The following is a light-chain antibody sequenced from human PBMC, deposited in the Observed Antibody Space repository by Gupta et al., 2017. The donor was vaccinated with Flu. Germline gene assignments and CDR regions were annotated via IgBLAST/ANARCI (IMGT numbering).Light chain of an antibody. CDR3: QAWDSSTVV. CDR2: QDS. Sequence: SYELPQPPSVCVSPGQQASITCSGDKLGDKYACWYQQKPGQSPVLVIYQDSKRPSGIPERFSGSNSGNTATLTISGTQAMDEADYYCQAWDSSTVVFGGGTKLTVL. V-gene: IGLV3-1*01. J-gene: IGLJ2*01. CDR1: KLGDKY.